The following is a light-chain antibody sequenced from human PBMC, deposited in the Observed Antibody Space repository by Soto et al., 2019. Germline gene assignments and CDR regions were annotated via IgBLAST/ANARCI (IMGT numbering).Light chain of an antibody. V-gene: IGKV3-15*01. Sequence: ETVMTQSPATLSVSPGERATLSCRASQNIFTNVAWYQQKPGQGPRLLIYRTSTRAAGIAARFSGSGAGTDFTLTITNVQSEDSTVYFCQQFAHWPPYSFGQGTKLEI. CDR1: QNIFTN. CDR2: RTS. CDR3: QQFAHWPPYS. J-gene: IGKJ2*03.